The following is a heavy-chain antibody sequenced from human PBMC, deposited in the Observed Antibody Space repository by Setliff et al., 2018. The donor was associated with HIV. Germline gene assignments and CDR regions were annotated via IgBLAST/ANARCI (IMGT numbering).Heavy chain of an antibody. CDR1: GGSLNDYS. CDR2: VNRPKTL. D-gene: IGHD3-9*01. Sequence: SETLSLTCAVYGGSLNDYSWNWIRQSPGKGLEWIGEVNRPKTLHYNPSLESRITISVDTSKKQFSLDLSSVNAADTAVYFCARAIVKTGYHTKSRVFDYWGQGTLVTVSS. CDR3: ARAIVKTGYHTKSRVFDY. J-gene: IGHJ4*02. V-gene: IGHV4-34*01.